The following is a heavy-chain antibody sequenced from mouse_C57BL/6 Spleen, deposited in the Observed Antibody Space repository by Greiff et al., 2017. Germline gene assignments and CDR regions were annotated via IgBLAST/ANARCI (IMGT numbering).Heavy chain of an antibody. V-gene: IGHV1-26*01. Sequence: EVQLQQSGPELVKPGASVKISCKASGYTFTDYYMNWVKQSHGKSLEWIGDINPNNGGTSYNQKFKGKATLTVDKSSSTAYMELRSLTSEDSAVYYCARSKGIYLRDFAYWGQGTLVTVSA. CDR1: GYTFTDYY. J-gene: IGHJ3*01. D-gene: IGHD5-5*01. CDR3: ARSKGIYLRDFAY. CDR2: INPNNGGT.